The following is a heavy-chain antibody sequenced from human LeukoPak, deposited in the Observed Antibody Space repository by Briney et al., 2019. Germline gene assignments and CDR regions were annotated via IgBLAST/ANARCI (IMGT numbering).Heavy chain of an antibody. Sequence: SETLSLTRAVYGGSFSGYYWSWIRQPPGKGLEWIGEINHSGSTNYNPSLKSRVTISVDTSKNQFSLKLSSVTAADTAVYYCARGPSGYSSLDYWGQGTLVTVSS. CDR2: INHSGST. J-gene: IGHJ4*02. V-gene: IGHV4-34*01. CDR1: GGSFSGYY. D-gene: IGHD3-22*01. CDR3: ARGPSGYSSLDY.